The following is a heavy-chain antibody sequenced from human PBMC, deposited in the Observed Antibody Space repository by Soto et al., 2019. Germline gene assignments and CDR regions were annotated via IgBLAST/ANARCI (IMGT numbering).Heavy chain of an antibody. CDR1: GGSISSYY. CDR3: ARVPDTVEYQLLSGPVYHYYYMDV. V-gene: IGHV4-59*01. J-gene: IGHJ6*03. Sequence: SETLSLTCTVSGGSISSYYWSWIRQRPGKGLEWIGYIYYSGSTNYNPSLKSRVTISVDTSKNQFSLKLSSVTAADTAVYYCARVPDTVEYQLLSGPVYHYYYMDVWGKGTTVTSP. CDR2: IYYSGST. D-gene: IGHD2-2*01.